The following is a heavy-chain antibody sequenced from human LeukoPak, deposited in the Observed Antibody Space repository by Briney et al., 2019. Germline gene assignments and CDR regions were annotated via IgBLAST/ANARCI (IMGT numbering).Heavy chain of an antibody. Sequence: SETLSLTCSVSDGSISNYYWSWVRQPPGKGLEWIAYIDNSGSTNYNPSLRSRVTISIDTSRNQFSLKLSSVTAADTAVYYCARTDYYDSSVIYYYALDIWGQGTMVTVSS. CDR1: DGSISNYY. J-gene: IGHJ3*02. CDR3: ARTDYYDSSVIYYYALDI. CDR2: IDNSGST. V-gene: IGHV4-59*01. D-gene: IGHD3-22*01.